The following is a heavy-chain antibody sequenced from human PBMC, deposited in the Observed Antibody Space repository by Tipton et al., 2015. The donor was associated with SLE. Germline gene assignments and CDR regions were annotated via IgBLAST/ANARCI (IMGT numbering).Heavy chain of an antibody. J-gene: IGHJ6*03. V-gene: IGHV4-4*08. CDR3: ARTEVRGVIAMDV. D-gene: IGHD3-10*01. Sequence: TLSLTCTVSGGSICSYYWSWIRPPPGKGVEWIGYIYTTGSTNYNPPLQSRVTISVDTSKNQFSLKLTSVTAADTAVYYCARTEVRGVIAMDVWGKGTTVTVSS. CDR2: IYTTGST. CDR1: GGSICSYY.